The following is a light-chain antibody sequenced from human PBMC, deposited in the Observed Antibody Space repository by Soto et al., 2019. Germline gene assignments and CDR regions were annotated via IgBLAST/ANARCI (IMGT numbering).Light chain of an antibody. CDR1: QSISSW. Sequence: DIQMTQSPSTLSASVGDRVTITCRASQSISSWLAWYQQKPGKAPKLLIYDASSLESGVPSRFSGSGSGTEVTLTTISLYPDDVATDYCQQYNSYRITGGPGTRLEIK. CDR3: QQYNSYRIT. V-gene: IGKV1-5*01. CDR2: DAS. J-gene: IGKJ5*01.